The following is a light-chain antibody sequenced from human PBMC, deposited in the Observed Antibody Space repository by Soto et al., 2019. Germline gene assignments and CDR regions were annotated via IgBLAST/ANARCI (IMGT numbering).Light chain of an antibody. V-gene: IGKV3-11*01. CDR3: QQRSDSWT. CDR2: GAS. J-gene: IGKJ1*01. Sequence: EIVLTQSPAALSLSPGERATLSCRASQSVSSYLAWYQHKPGQAPRLLIYGASNRATGIPSRFSGSGSGTDFTLTISSLEFEDSAVYYCQQRSDSWTFGPGTKVDIK. CDR1: QSVSSY.